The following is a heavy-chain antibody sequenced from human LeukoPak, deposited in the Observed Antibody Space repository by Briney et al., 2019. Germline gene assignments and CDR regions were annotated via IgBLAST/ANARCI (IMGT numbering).Heavy chain of an antibody. D-gene: IGHD2-2*01. Sequence: ASVKVSCKASGYTFTGYYMHWVRQAPGQGLEWMGWINPNSGGTNYAQKFQGRVTMTRDTSISTAYMDLSSLSADDTAVYYCATGVFCATTTCPGYQHYYYFMDVWGKGTTVTVSS. CDR1: GYTFTGYY. V-gene: IGHV1-2*02. CDR3: ATGVFCATTTCPGYQHYYYFMDV. CDR2: INPNSGGT. J-gene: IGHJ6*03.